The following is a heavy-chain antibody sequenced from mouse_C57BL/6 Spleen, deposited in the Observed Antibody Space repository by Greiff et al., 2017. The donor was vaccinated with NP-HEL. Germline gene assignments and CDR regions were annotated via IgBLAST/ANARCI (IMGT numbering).Heavy chain of an antibody. J-gene: IGHJ3*01. CDR2: IDPSDSYT. CDR1: GYTFTSYW. Sequence: QVQLKQPGAELVMPGASVKLSCKASGYTFTSYWMHWVKQRPGQGLEWIGEIDPSDSYTNYNQKFKGKSTLTVDKSSSTAYMQLSSLTSEDSAVYYCARSGDGYLFFAYWGQGTLVTVSA. V-gene: IGHV1-69*01. CDR3: ARSGDGYLFFAY. D-gene: IGHD2-3*01.